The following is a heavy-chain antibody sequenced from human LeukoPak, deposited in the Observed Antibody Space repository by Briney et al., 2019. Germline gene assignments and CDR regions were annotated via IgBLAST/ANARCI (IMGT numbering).Heavy chain of an antibody. CDR2: ISGSGGST. Sequence: PGGSLRLSCAASGFTFSSYAMSWVRQAPGKGLEWVSAISGSGGSTFYADSVKGRFTISRDNSKNTLYLQMNSLRAEDTAVYYCAKECVELRFYNYFDYWGQGTLVTVSS. V-gene: IGHV3-23*01. J-gene: IGHJ4*02. CDR3: AKECVELRFYNYFDY. D-gene: IGHD3-3*01. CDR1: GFTFSSYA.